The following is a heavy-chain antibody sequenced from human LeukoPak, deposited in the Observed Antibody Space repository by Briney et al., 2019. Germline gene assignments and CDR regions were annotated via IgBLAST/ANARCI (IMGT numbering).Heavy chain of an antibody. Sequence: PSQTLSLTCAVSGGSISSGGYSWSWIRQPPGKGLEWIGYIYHSGSTYYNPSLKSRVTISVDRSKNQFSLKLSSVTAADTAVYYCARGSGGDYVTDDAFDIWGQGTMVTVSS. D-gene: IGHD4-17*01. CDR1: GGSISSGGYS. J-gene: IGHJ3*02. CDR3: ARGSGGDYVTDDAFDI. CDR2: IYHSGST. V-gene: IGHV4-30-2*01.